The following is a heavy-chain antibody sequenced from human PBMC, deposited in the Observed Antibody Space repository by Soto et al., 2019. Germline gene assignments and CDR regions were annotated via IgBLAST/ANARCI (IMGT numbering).Heavy chain of an antibody. D-gene: IGHD3-10*01. CDR3: ATQSGSYGSAY. CDR2: ISGSGGST. Sequence: GGSLRLSCAASGFTFSSYAMSWVRQAPGKGLEWVSAISGSGGSTYYADSVKGRFTISRDNSKNTLYLQMNSLRAEDTAVYYCATQSGSYGSAYWGRGTLVTVSS. J-gene: IGHJ4*02. CDR1: GFTFSSYA. V-gene: IGHV3-23*01.